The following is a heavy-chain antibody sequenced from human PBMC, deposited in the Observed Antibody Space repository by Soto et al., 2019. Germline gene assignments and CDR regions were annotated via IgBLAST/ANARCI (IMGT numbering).Heavy chain of an antibody. J-gene: IGHJ5*02. D-gene: IGHD5-18*01. CDR3: AREVRAMAPRRWFDP. V-gene: IGHV4-30-4*01. CDR2: IHYSGST. Sequence: QVQLQESGPGLVKPSQTLSLTCTVSGASISSGDYYWSWIRQTPGKGLEWIGYIHYSGSTYYNPSLKSRFPLSVDTSKNQCSLNLSSVTAADTAVYYCAREVRAMAPRRWFDPWGQGTLVTVSS. CDR1: GASISSGDYY.